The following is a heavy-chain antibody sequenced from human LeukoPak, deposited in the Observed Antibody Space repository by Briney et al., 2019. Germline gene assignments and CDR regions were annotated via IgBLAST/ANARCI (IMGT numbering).Heavy chain of an antibody. CDR1: GFTFSSYA. D-gene: IGHD1-26*01. CDR3: AKGELFDP. J-gene: IGHJ5*02. Sequence: GGSLRLSCAASGFTFSSYAMSWVRQAPGKGLEWVSVVSGTGTYYADSVKGRFTISRDNSKNTLYLQMNSLRAEDTAVYYCAKGELFDPWGQGTLVTVSS. V-gene: IGHV3-23*01. CDR2: VSGTGT.